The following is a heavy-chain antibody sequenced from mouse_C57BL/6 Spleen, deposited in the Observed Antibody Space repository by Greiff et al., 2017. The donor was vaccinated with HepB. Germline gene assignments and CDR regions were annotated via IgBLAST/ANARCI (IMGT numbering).Heavy chain of an antibody. J-gene: IGHJ3*01. CDR1: GYTFTSYW. CDR2: IDPSDSYT. V-gene: IGHV1-50*01. CDR3: ARDYYGSIFAY. D-gene: IGHD1-1*01. Sequence: QVQLQQPGAELVKPGASVKLSCKASGYTFTSYWMQWVKQRPGQGLEWIGEIDPSDSYTNYNQKFKGKATLTVDTSSSTAYMQLSSLTSEDSAVYYCARDYYGSIFAYWGQGTLVTVSA.